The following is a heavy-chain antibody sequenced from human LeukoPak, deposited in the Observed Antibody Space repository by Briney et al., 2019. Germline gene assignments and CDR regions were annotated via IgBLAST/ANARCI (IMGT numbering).Heavy chain of an antibody. CDR2: INHSGST. V-gene: IGHV4-34*01. CDR1: GGSFSGYY. CDR3: ARGVVVVPAATGDWFDP. Sequence: SETLSLTCAVYGGSFSGYYWSWIRQPPGKGLEWIGEINHSGSTNYNPSLKSRVTISVDTSKNQFSLKLSSVTAADTAAYYCARGVVVVPAATGDWFDPWGQGTLVTVSS. D-gene: IGHD2-2*01. J-gene: IGHJ5*02.